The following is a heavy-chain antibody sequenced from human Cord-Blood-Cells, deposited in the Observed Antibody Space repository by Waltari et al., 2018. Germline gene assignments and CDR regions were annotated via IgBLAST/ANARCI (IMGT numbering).Heavy chain of an antibody. D-gene: IGHD4-4*01. CDR2: IYTSGST. CDR1: GDSISSYY. V-gene: IGHV4-4*07. J-gene: IGHJ2*01. Sequence: QVQLQESGPGLVTPSETLSLTCTVSGDSISSYYWSWIRQPAGKGLEWIGRIYTSGSTNYNPSLKSRVTMSVDTSKNQFSLKLSSVTAADTAVYYCARDSDYSNYWYFDLWGRGTLVTVSS. CDR3: ARDSDYSNYWYFDL.